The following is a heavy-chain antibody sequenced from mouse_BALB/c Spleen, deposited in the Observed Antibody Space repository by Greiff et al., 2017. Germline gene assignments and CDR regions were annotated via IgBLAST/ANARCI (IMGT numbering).Heavy chain of an antibody. CDR2: ISNGGGST. CDR3: ERGVGYDVREAMDY. D-gene: IGHD2-14*01. Sequence: EVKLMESGGGLVQPGGSLKLSCAASGFTFSSYTMSWVRQTPEKRLEWVAYISNGGGSTYYPDTVKGRFTISRDNAKNTLYLQMSSLKSEDRARYYGERGVGYDVREAMDYWGQGTSVTVSA. V-gene: IGHV5-12-2*01. J-gene: IGHJ4*01. CDR1: GFTFSSYT.